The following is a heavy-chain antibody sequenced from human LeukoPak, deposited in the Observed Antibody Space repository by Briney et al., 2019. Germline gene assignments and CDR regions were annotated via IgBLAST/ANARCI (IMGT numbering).Heavy chain of an antibody. Sequence: SETLSLTCTVSGGSISSSSYYWGWIRQPPGKGLEWIGSIYYSGSTYYNPSLKSRVTISVDTSKNQFSLKLSSVTAADTAVYYCARDPIHYYYDSSGYLDYWGQGTLVTVSS. CDR1: GGSISSSSYY. D-gene: IGHD3-22*01. CDR2: IYYSGST. J-gene: IGHJ4*02. CDR3: ARDPIHYYYDSSGYLDY. V-gene: IGHV4-39*07.